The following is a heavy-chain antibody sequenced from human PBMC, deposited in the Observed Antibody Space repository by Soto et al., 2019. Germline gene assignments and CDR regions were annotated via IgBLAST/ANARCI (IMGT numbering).Heavy chain of an antibody. CDR2: IIGSGGST. CDR1: GXTISSYA. J-gene: IGHJ4*02. D-gene: IGHD3-22*01. Sequence: GSLRLASAASGXTISSYAMSWVRQAPGRGLEWVSSIIGSGGSTYYADSVKGRFTISRDNSKNTLYLQMSSLRAEETAVYYCAKPTWNYYDSSGTVDYWGQGTLGTVS. V-gene: IGHV3-23*01. CDR3: AKPTWNYYDSSGTVDY.